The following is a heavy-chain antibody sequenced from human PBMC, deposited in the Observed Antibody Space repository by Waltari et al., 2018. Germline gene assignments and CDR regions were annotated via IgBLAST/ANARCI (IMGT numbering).Heavy chain of an antibody. CDR1: GGSISSYY. CDR3: ARHGVTTVNGYFDY. Sequence: QVQLQESGPGLVKPSETLSLTCTVSGGSISSYYWSWIRQPPGKGLEWIGYIYYSGSTNYNPSLKSRVTISVDTSKNQFSLKLSSVTAADTAVYYCARHGVTTVNGYFDYWGQGTLVTVSS. D-gene: IGHD4-4*01. J-gene: IGHJ4*02. V-gene: IGHV4-59*08. CDR2: IYYSGST.